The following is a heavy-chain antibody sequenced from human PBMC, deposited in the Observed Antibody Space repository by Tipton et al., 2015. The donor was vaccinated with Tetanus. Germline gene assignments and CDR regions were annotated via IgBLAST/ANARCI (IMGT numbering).Heavy chain of an antibody. CDR1: GVSIKGGGFY. CDR2: IYSPGTT. Sequence: TLSLTCSVSGVSIKGGGFYWTWIRQPLGKGLEWIGYIYSPGTTSYAPSLRGRATISFDSVKNHFSLSLSSVTAADTAMYYCARDGGNYFYYGMNVWGQGAAVTVSS. J-gene: IGHJ6*02. CDR3: ARDGGNYFYYGMNV. V-gene: IGHV4-31*03.